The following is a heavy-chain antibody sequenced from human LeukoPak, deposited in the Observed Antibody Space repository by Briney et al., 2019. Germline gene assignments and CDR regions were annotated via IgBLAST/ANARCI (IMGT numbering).Heavy chain of an antibody. D-gene: IGHD1-26*01. CDR1: GGSISSYY. V-gene: IGHV4-59*08. CDR3: ARHIVGALSGWFDP. J-gene: IGHJ5*02. Sequence: SETLSLTCTVSGGSISSYYWSWIRQPPGKGLEWIGYIYYSGSTNYNPSLKSRVTISVDTSKNQFSLKLSSVTAADTAVYYCARHIVGALSGWFDPWGQGTLVTVSS. CDR2: IYYSGST.